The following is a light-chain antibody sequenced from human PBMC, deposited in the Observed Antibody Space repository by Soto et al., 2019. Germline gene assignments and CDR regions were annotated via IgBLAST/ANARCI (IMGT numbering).Light chain of an antibody. CDR2: DTS. J-gene: IGKJ5*01. CDR3: QQCGSSST. V-gene: IGKV3-20*01. CDR1: QSLTNSF. Sequence: EIVLTQSPGTLSLSPGERATLSCRASQSLTNSFIAWYQQKPGQAPRLLIYDTSMRATGIPDRFSGSGSGTDFTLTISRLEPEDFAVYYCQQCGSSSTFGQGTRLEIK.